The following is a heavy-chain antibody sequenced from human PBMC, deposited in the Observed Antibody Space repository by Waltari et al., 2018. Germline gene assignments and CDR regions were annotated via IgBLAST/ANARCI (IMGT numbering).Heavy chain of an antibody. CDR1: GFTFSSYS. V-gene: IGHV3-21*01. Sequence: EVQLVESGGGLVKPGGSLRLSCAASGFTFSSYSMNWVRQAPGKGLEWVSSISSSSSYIYYADSVKGRFTISRDNAKNSLYLQMNSLRAEDTAVDYCAREGHPKTFYSSSSLSAAFDIWGQGTMVTVSS. CDR2: ISSSSSYI. CDR3: AREGHPKTFYSSSSLSAAFDI. J-gene: IGHJ3*02. D-gene: IGHD6-6*01.